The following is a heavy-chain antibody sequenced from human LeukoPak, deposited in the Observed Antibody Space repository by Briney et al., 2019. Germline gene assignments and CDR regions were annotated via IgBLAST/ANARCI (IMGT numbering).Heavy chain of an antibody. D-gene: IGHD2-2*01. CDR3: ARVSIVVVPAAQPIQWAFDY. CDR2: IYWNDDK. CDR1: GFSLSTSGVG. J-gene: IGHJ4*02. V-gene: IGHV2-5*01. Sequence: ESGPTLVNPTQTLTLTCTFSGFSLSTSGVGVGWIRQPPGKALEWLALIYWNDDKRYSPSLKSRLTITKDTSKNQVVLTMTNMDPVDTATYYCARVSIVVVPAAQPIQWAFDYWGQGTLVTVSS.